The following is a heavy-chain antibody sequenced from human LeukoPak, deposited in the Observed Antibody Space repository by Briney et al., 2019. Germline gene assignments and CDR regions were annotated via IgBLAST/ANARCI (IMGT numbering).Heavy chain of an antibody. Sequence: ASVKVSCKAYGYTFTDYHIHWVRQAPGQGLEWMGWINPNSGGTNYAQKFQGRVTMTRDTSISTAYMELSRLRSDDTAVYYCATESRAPDYGGNSVAYWGQGTLVTVSS. CDR3: ATESRAPDYGGNSVAY. V-gene: IGHV1-2*02. D-gene: IGHD4-23*01. CDR2: INPNSGGT. CDR1: GYTFTDYH. J-gene: IGHJ4*02.